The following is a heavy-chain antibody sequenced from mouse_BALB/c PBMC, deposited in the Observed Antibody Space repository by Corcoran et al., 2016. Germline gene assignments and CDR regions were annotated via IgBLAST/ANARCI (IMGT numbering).Heavy chain of an antibody. V-gene: IGHV1-9*01. D-gene: IGHD1-1*01. J-gene: IGHJ2*01. CDR2: ILPGSGST. CDR1: GYTFSSYW. CDR3: ARGGSSLDY. Sequence: QVQLKQSGAELMKPGASEKISCKATGYTFSSYWIEWVKQRPGHGREWIGEILPGSGSTNYNEKFKGKATFTADTSSNTAYMQLSSLTSEDSAVYYCARGGSSLDYWGQGTTLTVSS.